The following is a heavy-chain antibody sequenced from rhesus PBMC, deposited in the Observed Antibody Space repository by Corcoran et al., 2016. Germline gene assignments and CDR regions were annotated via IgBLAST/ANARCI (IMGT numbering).Heavy chain of an antibody. D-gene: IGHD4-4*01. J-gene: IGHJ4*01. CDR2: IYPGVSAT. V-gene: IGHV5S1*01. CDR3: AKVPHDYGSCDLFGY. CDR1: GYSFPRSW. Sequence: EVQLVQSGAEVKRPGESLRISGKTSGYSFPRSWIRWVRQMPGKGLEWIGSIYPGVSATRYHPSFQGHVTISADKSISTTYLQWSSLKASDTATYYCAKVPHDYGSCDLFGYWGQGVLVTVSS.